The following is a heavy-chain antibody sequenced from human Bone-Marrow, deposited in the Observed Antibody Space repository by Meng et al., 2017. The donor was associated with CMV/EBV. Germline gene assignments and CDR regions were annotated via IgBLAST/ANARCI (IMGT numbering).Heavy chain of an antibody. CDR1: GFTFSSYW. V-gene: IGHV3-74*01. D-gene: IGHD3-10*01. J-gene: IGHJ5*02. CDR3: ARRPIRGHVNWFDP. CDR2: INSDGSST. Sequence: GESLKISCAASGFTFSSYWMHWVRQAPGKGLVWVSRINSDGSSTSYADSVKGRFTISRDNAKNSLYLQMNSLRAEDTAVYYCARRPIRGHVNWFDPWGQGTLVTVSS.